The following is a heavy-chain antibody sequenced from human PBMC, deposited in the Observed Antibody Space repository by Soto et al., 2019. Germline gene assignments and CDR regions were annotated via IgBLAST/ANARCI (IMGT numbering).Heavy chain of an antibody. CDR1: GFTFSSYG. CDR3: ARDKGYKGRVTARLHHYYGMDV. Sequence: GGSLRLSCAASGFTFSSYGMHWVRQAPGKGLEWVAVIWYDGSNKYYADSVKGRFTISRDNSKNTLYLQMNSLRAEDTAVYYCARDKGYKGRVTARLHHYYGMDVWGEGNTVT. D-gene: IGHD2-21*02. CDR2: IWYDGSNK. V-gene: IGHV3-33*01. J-gene: IGHJ6*02.